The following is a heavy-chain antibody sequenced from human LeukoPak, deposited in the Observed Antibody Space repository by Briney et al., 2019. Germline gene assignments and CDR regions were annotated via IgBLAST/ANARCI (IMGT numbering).Heavy chain of an antibody. V-gene: IGHV4-39*07. CDR3: ARETWIGYYFDY. CDR1: GGSLSSSSYY. D-gene: IGHD5-12*01. Sequence: SETLSLTCTVSGGSLSSSSYYWGWIRQPPGKGLEWIGSIYYSGSTYYNPSLKSRASISVDTSKNQFSLKLSSVTAADTAVYYCARETWIGYYFDYWGQGTLVTVSS. CDR2: IYYSGST. J-gene: IGHJ4*02.